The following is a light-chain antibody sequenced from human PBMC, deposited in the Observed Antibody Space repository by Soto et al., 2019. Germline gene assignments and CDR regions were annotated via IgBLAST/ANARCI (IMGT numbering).Light chain of an antibody. V-gene: IGLV1-40*01. CDR2: GNN. Sequence: QSVLTQPPSVSGAPGQRVTISCTGSSSNIGAGYDVHWYQQLPGTAPKLLIYGNNNRPSGVPDRFSGSKSGTSASLAITGLQAEDETDYYCQSYDSSLDVVFGGGTKPTVL. CDR1: SSNIGAGYD. CDR3: QSYDSSLDVV. J-gene: IGLJ2*01.